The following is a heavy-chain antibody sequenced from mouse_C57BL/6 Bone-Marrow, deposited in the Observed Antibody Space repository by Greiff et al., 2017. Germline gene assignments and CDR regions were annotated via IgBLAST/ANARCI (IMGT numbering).Heavy chain of an antibody. CDR3: AREGITTVVALDY. CDR2: IYPGSGNT. V-gene: IGHV1-76*01. Sequence: QVQLQQSGAELVRPGASVKLSCKASGYTFTDYYINWVKQRPGQGLEWIARIYPGSGNTYYNEKFKGKATLTAEKSSSTAYMQLSSLTSEDSAVYFCAREGITTVVALDYWGQGTTLTVSS. CDR1: GYTFTDYY. J-gene: IGHJ2*01. D-gene: IGHD1-1*01.